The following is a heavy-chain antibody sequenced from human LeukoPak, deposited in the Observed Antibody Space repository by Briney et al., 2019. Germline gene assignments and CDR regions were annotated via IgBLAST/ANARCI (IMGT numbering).Heavy chain of an antibody. CDR3: ARGPYGSSISNWFDP. J-gene: IGHJ5*02. D-gene: IGHD3-10*01. CDR2: INHSGST. CDR1: GGSFSGYY. Sequence: SETLSLTCAVYGGSFSGYYWSWIRQPPGKGLEWIGEINHSGSTNYNPSLKSRVTISVDTSKNQFSLKLSSVTAADTAVYYCARGPYGSSISNWFDPWGQGLLVTVSS. V-gene: IGHV4-34*01.